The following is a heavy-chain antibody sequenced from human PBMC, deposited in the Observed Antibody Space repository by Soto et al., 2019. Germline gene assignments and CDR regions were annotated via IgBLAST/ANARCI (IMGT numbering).Heavy chain of an antibody. CDR1: GFTFSSYE. J-gene: IGHJ5*02. Sequence: PGGSLRLSCAASGFTFSSYEMNWVRQAPGKGLEWLSYISSSGSTIYYADSVKGRFTISRDNAKNSVYLEMNSLRAEDAAVYYCARDLGSRDDPWGQGTLVPVSS. D-gene: IGHD3-10*01. CDR2: ISSSGSTI. V-gene: IGHV3-48*03. CDR3: ARDLGSRDDP.